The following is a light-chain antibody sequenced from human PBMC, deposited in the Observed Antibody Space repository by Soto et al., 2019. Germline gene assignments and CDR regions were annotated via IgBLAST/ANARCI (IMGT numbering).Light chain of an antibody. J-gene: IGKJ5*01. CDR2: GAS. CDR3: QQYGSSPIT. Sequence: ELVLTQSPGTLSLSPGEGATLSCRASQSVTNNYLAWYQQRPGQAPRLLIDGASSRATGIPDRFSGSGSGTDFTLTISRLEPEDFAVYHCQQYGSSPITFGQGTRLDIK. V-gene: IGKV3-20*01. CDR1: QSVTNNY.